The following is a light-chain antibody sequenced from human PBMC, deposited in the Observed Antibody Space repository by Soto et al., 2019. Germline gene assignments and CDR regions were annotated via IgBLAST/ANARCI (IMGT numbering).Light chain of an antibody. Sequence: QSVLTQPASVSGSPGQSITISCTGTSRDVGGYKYVSWYQHHPGKAPKLMIYDVTDRPSGVSSRFSGSRSGNTASLTISGLQAEDEADYYCCSYTSSRAAVFGSGTKLTVL. CDR3: CSYTSSRAAV. CDR1: SRDVGGYKY. V-gene: IGLV2-14*03. J-gene: IGLJ1*01. CDR2: DVT.